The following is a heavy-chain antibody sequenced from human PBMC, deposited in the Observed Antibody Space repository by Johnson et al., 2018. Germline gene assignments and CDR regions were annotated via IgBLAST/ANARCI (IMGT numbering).Heavy chain of an antibody. Sequence: QVQLQESGPGLVKPSETLSLTCTVSGGSISSYYWSWVRQPPGKGLKWIGYIYYSGSPNYNPSLKSRVTLSVDTSKNQFSPKLSSVTAADTAGYYCARGGTSRLNEFDIWGQGTMVTVSS. D-gene: IGHD1-1*01. CDR1: GGSISSYY. V-gene: IGHV4-59*01. CDR2: IYYSGSP. J-gene: IGHJ3*02. CDR3: ARGGTSRLNEFDI.